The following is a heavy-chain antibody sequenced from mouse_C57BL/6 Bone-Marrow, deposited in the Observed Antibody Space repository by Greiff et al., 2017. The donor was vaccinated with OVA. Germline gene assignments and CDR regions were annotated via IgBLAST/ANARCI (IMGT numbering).Heavy chain of an antibody. CDR1: GYTFTSYW. CDR2: FYPGSGST. Sequence: VQLQQPGAELVKPGASVKMSCKASGYTFTSYWITWVKQRPGQGLEWIGDFYPGSGSTNYNEKFKSKATLTVDTSSSTAYMQLSSLTSEDSAVYYCASYDGYHWYFDVWGTGTTVTVSS. D-gene: IGHD2-3*01. J-gene: IGHJ1*03. CDR3: ASYDGYHWYFDV. V-gene: IGHV1-55*01.